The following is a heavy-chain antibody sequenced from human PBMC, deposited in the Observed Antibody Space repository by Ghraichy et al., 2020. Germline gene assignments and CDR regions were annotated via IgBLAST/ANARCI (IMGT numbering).Heavy chain of an antibody. CDR1: GFTFSSYA. J-gene: IGHJ4*02. Sequence: GGSLRLSCAASGFTFSSYAMSWVRQAPGKGLEWVSAISGSGGSTYYADSVKGRFTISRDNSKNTLYLQMNSLRAEDTAVYYCAKGKTPGTTGTAFDYWGQGTLVTVSS. D-gene: IGHD1-1*01. CDR3: AKGKTPGTTGTAFDY. CDR2: ISGSGGST. V-gene: IGHV3-23*01.